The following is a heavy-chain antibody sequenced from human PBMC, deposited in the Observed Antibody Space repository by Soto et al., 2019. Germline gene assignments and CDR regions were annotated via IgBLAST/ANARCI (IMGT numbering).Heavy chain of an antibody. Sequence: DVQLVESGGALVQPGGSLRLSCAASGYSVSSNYMTWVRQAPEKGLEWVSVIYSDGSTFYADSVKGRFTISRDNSENTVYTHLISLRVADTAGYYSAGGLHRDSHAQSWALHYWGQGNLVTVSS. J-gene: IGHJ4*02. D-gene: IGHD5-18*01. V-gene: IGHV3-66*01. CDR2: IYSDGST. CDR1: GYSVSSNY. CDR3: AGGLHRDSHAQSWALHY.